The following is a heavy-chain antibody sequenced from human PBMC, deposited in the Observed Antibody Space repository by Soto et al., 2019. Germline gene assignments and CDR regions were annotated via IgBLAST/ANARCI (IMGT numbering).Heavy chain of an antibody. J-gene: IGHJ3*02. CDR2: IYYSGST. D-gene: IGHD2-2*01. V-gene: IGHV4-30-4*01. Sequence: QVQLQESGPGLVKPSQTLSLTCTVSGGSISSGDYYWSWIRQPPGKGLEWIGYIYYSGSTYYNPSLKCRVTIPVDTSETKYPIKLSFVDAADTAVYFCDCGPLILVPPREAFDIWGQGTLVTVSS. CDR1: GGSISSGDYY. CDR3: DCGPLILVPPREAFDI.